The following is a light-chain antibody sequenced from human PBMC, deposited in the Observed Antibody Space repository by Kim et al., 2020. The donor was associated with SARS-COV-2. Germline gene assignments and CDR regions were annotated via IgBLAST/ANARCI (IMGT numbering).Light chain of an antibody. V-gene: IGLV3-19*01. CDR3: NSRDSSGNHLV. CDR1: SLRSYY. CDR2: GKN. Sequence: LEQTLGITGNGGSLRSYYAGWYQQNPGQDPVLVIYGKNNRPSGIPDRFSGSSSGNTASLTITGAQAEDEADYYCNSRDSSGNHLVFGGGTQLTVL. J-gene: IGLJ2*01.